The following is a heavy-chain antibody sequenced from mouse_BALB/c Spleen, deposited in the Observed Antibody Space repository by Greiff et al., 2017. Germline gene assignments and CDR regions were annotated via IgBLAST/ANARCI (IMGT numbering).Heavy chain of an antibody. V-gene: IGHV5-17*02. J-gene: IGHJ3*01. Sequence: EVMLVESGGGLVQPGGSRKLSCAASGFTFSSFGMHWVRQAPEKGLEWVAYISSGSSTIYYADTVKGRFTISRDNPKNTLFLQMTSLRSEDTAMYYCARSDRDYGNSAWFACWGQGTLVTVSA. CDR1: GFTFSSFG. D-gene: IGHD2-1*01. CDR3: ARSDRDYGNSAWFAC. CDR2: ISSGSSTI.